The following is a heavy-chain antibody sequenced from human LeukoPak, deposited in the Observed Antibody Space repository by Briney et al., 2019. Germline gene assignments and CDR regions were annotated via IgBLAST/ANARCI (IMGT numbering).Heavy chain of an antibody. CDR3: ARDRGYSSSWYQWYYYYGMDV. CDR1: GYTFTSYA. CDR2: INAGNGNT. Sequence: ASVKVSCKASGYTFTSYAMHWVRQAPGQRLEWMGWINAGNGNTKYSQKFQGRVTITRDTSASTAYMELSSLRSEDTAVYYCARDRGYSSSWYQWYYYYGMDVWGQGTTVTVSS. V-gene: IGHV1-3*01. D-gene: IGHD6-13*01. J-gene: IGHJ6*02.